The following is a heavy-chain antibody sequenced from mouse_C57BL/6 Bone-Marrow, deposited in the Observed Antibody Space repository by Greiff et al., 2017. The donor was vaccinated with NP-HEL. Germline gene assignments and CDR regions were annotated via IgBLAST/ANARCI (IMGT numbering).Heavy chain of an antibody. CDR1: GYTFTSYG. V-gene: IGHV1-58*01. Sequence: EVQLQQSGAELVRPGSSVKMSCKTSGYTFTSYGINWVKQRPGQGLEWIGYIYIGNGYTEYNEKFKGKATLTSDTSSSTASLQLSSLTSAYSAIYFSASTRIYYCSSPYYFDYWGHVTTLTFSS. J-gene: IGHJ2*01. CDR3: ASTRIYYCSSPYYFDY. D-gene: IGHD1-1*01. CDR2: IYIGNGYT.